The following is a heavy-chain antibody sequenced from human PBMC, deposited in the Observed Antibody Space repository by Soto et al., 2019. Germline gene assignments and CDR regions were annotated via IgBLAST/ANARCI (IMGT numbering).Heavy chain of an antibody. CDR2: IIPVSGTA. V-gene: IGHV1-69*01. Sequence: QVHLEQSGAEVKKPGSSVKVSCKFSGGTFSSYVIIWVRQAPGLGLEWMGGIIPVSGTANYAQKFHGRVTISAESATNTAYMELSSVRFDDTAVYYCATVDRSVALVGWFDPWGQGTLVTVSS. D-gene: IGHD2-8*02. CDR3: ATVDRSVALVGWFDP. CDR1: GGTFSSYV. J-gene: IGHJ5*02.